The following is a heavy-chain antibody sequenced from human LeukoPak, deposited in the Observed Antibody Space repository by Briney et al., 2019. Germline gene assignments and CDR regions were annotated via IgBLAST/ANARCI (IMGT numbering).Heavy chain of an antibody. CDR2: ISSSSSYI. D-gene: IGHD1-14*01. CDR3: ARGALGMSGRIVDAFDI. J-gene: IGHJ3*02. Sequence: KPGGSLRLSCAASGFIFSSYTMNWVRQAPEKGLEWVSSISSSSSYIYFVDSVKGRFTISRDNAKNSLYLQMNSLRAEDTAVYYCARGALGMSGRIVDAFDIWGQGTMVTVSS. V-gene: IGHV3-21*01. CDR1: GFIFSSYT.